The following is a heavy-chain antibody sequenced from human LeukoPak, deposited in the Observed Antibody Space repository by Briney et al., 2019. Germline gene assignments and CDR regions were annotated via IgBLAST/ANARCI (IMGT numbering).Heavy chain of an antibody. CDR2: ISSRSSYI. D-gene: IGHD6-6*01. Sequence: GGSLRLSCAASGFTFSTYTMNWVRQAPGKGLEWVSSISSRSSYIYYADSVKGRFTISRDNAKNSLDLQMNSLRAEDTAVYYCAKSPYSSSSFDYWGQGTLVTVSS. J-gene: IGHJ4*02. CDR3: AKSPYSSSSFDY. CDR1: GFTFSTYT. V-gene: IGHV3-21*01.